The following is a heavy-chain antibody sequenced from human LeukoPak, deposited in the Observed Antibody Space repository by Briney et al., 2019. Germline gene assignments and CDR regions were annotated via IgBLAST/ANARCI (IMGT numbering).Heavy chain of an antibody. CDR1: GGTFSSYA. J-gene: IGHJ4*02. D-gene: IGHD3-9*01. CDR2: IIPILGIA. V-gene: IGHV1-69*04. Sequence: SVKVSCKASGGTFSSYAISWVRQAPGQGLEWIGRIIPILGIANYAQKFQGRVTITADKSTSTAYMELSSLRSEDTAVYYCARAHILTGYTFDYWGQGTLVTVSS. CDR3: ARAHILTGYTFDY.